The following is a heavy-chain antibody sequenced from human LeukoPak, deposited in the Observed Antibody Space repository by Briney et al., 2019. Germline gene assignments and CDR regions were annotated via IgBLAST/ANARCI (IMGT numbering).Heavy chain of an antibody. Sequence: PSERLSLTCTVSGYSISSGFYWGWIRQPPGKGLEWIGIIHHSGNTYYNPSLKSRLTISADTSKNQFSLKLSSVTAADTAVYYCARPYTSGYRGAFDIWGQGTMVTVSS. CDR1: GYSISSGFY. D-gene: IGHD6-19*01. V-gene: IGHV4-38-2*02. CDR3: ARPYTSGYRGAFDI. J-gene: IGHJ3*02. CDR2: IHHSGNT.